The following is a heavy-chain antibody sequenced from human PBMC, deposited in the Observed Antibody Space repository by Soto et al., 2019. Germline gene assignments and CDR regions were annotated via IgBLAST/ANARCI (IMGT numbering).Heavy chain of an antibody. V-gene: IGHV3-23*01. CDR3: VSSWYRRFDY. CDR1: GFTFSNYA. Sequence: PGGSLRLSCAASGFTFSNYAMSWVRQAPGKGLEWVSGISGSDSSTYYADSVKGRFTISGDNSKNTLYLQMNSLRAEDTAVYYCVSSWYRRFDYWGQGTLVTVSS. CDR2: ISGSDSST. D-gene: IGHD6-13*01. J-gene: IGHJ4*02.